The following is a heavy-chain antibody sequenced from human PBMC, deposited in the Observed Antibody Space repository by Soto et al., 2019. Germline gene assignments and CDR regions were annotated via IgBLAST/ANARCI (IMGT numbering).Heavy chain of an antibody. V-gene: IGHV3-30-3*01. J-gene: IGHJ4*02. Sequence: ESGGGVVQPGRSLRLSCAASGFTFSSYAMHWVRQAPGKGLEWVAVISYDGSNKYYADSVKGRFTISRDNSKNTLYLQMNSLRAEDTAVYYCASEPGIAVAGTGGTDYWGQGTLVTVSS. CDR3: ASEPGIAVAGTGGTDY. CDR1: GFTFSSYA. CDR2: ISYDGSNK. D-gene: IGHD6-19*01.